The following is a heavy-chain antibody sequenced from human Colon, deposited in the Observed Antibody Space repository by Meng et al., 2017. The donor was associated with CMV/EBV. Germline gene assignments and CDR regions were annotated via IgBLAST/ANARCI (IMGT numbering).Heavy chain of an antibody. J-gene: IGHJ6*02. CDR3: ARGSNVYYGMDV. CDR1: GFTMEDYA. CDR2: ISWNSRKI. Sequence: SLKISCTVSGFTMEDYAMHWVRQVPGKGLEWVASISWNSRKIGYAASVKGRFTISRDNAKNSLDLQLNSLRAEDTGVYYCARGSNVYYGMDVWGQGTTVTVSS. V-gene: IGHV3-9*01. D-gene: IGHD6-13*01.